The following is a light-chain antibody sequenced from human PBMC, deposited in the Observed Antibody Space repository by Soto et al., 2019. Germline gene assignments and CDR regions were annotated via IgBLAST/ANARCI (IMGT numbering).Light chain of an antibody. Sequence: DIQMTQSPSTLSASVGDRVTITCRASQSISSWLAWYQQKPGKAPEVLIYKASSLESGVPSRFSGSGSGTEFTHTISSLQPDDFATYYCQQSFTFGPGTKVDIK. CDR1: QSISSW. V-gene: IGKV1-5*03. CDR3: QQSFT. J-gene: IGKJ3*01. CDR2: KAS.